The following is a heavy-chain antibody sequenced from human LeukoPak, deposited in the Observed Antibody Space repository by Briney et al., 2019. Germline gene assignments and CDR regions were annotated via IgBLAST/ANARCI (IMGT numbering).Heavy chain of an antibody. CDR1: GFTVSSNY. V-gene: IGHV3-66*01. CDR3: ASDYYDSSGYSYFQH. CDR2: IYSGGST. Sequence: GGSLRLSCAASGFTVSSNYMSWVRQAPGKGLEWVSVIYSGGSTYYADSVKGRFTISRDNSKNTLYLQVNSLRAEDTAVYYCASDYYDSSGYSYFQHWGQGTLVTVSS. J-gene: IGHJ1*01. D-gene: IGHD3-22*01.